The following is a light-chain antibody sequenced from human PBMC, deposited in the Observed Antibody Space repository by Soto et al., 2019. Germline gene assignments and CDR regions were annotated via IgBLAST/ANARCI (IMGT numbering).Light chain of an antibody. CDR3: QQYGSSPLIT. CDR2: GAS. CDR1: QSLNSY. Sequence: EIVLTQSPATLSFSTGERATLSSRASQSLNSYLAWYQQKPGQAPRLLIYGASSRATGIPDRFSGSGSGTDFTLTISRLEPEDFAVYYCQQYGSSPLITFGQGTRLEI. V-gene: IGKV3-20*01. J-gene: IGKJ5*01.